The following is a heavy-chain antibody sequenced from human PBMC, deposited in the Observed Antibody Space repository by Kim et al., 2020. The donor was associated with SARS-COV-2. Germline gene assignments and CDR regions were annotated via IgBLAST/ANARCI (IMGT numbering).Heavy chain of an antibody. V-gene: IGHV3-9*01. CDR3: AKTPGYSSGWYGAFDY. J-gene: IGHJ4*01. CDR1: GFTFDDYA. Sequence: GGSLRLSCAASGFTFDDYAMHWVRQAPGKGLEWVSGISWNSGSIGYADSVKGRFTISRDNAKNSLYLQMNSLRAEDTALYYCAKTPGYSSGWYGAFDYWG. D-gene: IGHD6-19*01. CDR2: ISWNSGSI.